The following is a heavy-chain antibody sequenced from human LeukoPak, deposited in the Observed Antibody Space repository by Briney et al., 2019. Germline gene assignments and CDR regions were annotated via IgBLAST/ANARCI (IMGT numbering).Heavy chain of an antibody. CDR3: ARDSSSGSYPPLWYYYYMDV. CDR1: GYTFTSYG. V-gene: IGHV1-69*06. Sequence: GASVKVSCKASGYTFTSYGISWVRQAPGQGLEWMGGIIPIFGTANYAQKFQGRVTITADKSTSTAYMELSSLRSEDTAVYYCARDSSSGSYPPLWYYYYMDVWGKGTTVTVSS. D-gene: IGHD3-10*01. CDR2: IIPIFGTA. J-gene: IGHJ6*03.